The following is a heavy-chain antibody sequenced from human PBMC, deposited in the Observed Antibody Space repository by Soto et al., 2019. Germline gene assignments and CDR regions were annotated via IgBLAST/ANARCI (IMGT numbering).Heavy chain of an antibody. Sequence: SETLSLTCTVSGGSISSTSYYWGWIRQPPGKGLEWIGSIYYSGNTYYNPSLKSRVTISIDTSRQQFSLKLSSVTAADMALYYCARHAIVPAAFRGALITSFDPWGQGTLVTVSS. V-gene: IGHV4-39*01. J-gene: IGHJ5*02. CDR2: IYYSGNT. D-gene: IGHD2-2*01. CDR3: ARHAIVPAAFRGALITSFDP. CDR1: GGSISSTSYY.